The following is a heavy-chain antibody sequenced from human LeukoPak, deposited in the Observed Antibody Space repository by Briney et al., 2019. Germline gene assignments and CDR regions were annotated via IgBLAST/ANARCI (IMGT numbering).Heavy chain of an antibody. J-gene: IGHJ4*02. Sequence: GGSLRLSCAASGFTFSSYWMSWVRQAPGKGLEWVANIKQDGSEKYYVDSVKGRFTISRDNAKNSLYLQMNSLRAEDTAVYYCAREITMIVVAEFDYWGQGTLVTVSS. V-gene: IGHV3-7*01. CDR2: IKQDGSEK. D-gene: IGHD3-22*01. CDR3: AREITMIVVAEFDY. CDR1: GFTFSSYW.